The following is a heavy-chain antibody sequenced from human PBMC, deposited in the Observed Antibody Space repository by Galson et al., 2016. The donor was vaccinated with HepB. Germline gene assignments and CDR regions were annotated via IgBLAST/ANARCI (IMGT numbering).Heavy chain of an antibody. D-gene: IGHD2/OR15-2a*01. CDR1: GFSLTFSDRGVG. V-gene: IGHV2-5*02. CDR2: IYWDDDK. Sequence: PALVKPTQTLTLTCTFSGFSLTFSDRGVGVGWVRQPPGKALEWLAVIYWDDDKRYSQSLRSRLPITRENSKNQVVLTVTNMDSVDTATYSCAHAAKYGNPDYLASWGQGTLLTVSS. CDR3: AHAAKYGNPDYLAS. J-gene: IGHJ4*02.